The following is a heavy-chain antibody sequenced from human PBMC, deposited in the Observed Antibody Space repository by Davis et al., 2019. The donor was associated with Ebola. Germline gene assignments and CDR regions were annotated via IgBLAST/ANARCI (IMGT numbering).Heavy chain of an antibody. V-gene: IGHV4-59*01. J-gene: IGHJ4*02. CDR3: ARVSGYRYGDDENYFDY. CDR2: ISYSGRT. Sequence: PSETLSLTCTVSGGSIDNYDWHWIRQSPVKGLEWIAYISYSGRTRYNFPLKSRITISLDTSKNQFSLKLNSVTAADTAVYYCARVSGYRYGDDENYFDYWGQGILVTVSS. CDR1: GGSIDNYD. D-gene: IGHD5-18*01.